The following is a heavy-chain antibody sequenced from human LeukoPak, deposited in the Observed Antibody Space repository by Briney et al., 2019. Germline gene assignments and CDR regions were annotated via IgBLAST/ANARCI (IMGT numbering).Heavy chain of an antibody. CDR1: GFSVSNHY. CDR3: ARDGAGIESWVELDP. J-gene: IGHJ5*02. Sequence: GGSLRLSCAASGFSVSNHYMAWVRQAPGRRLEWVSFIWADGTTFYTDSVRGRFTVSRDQFKNTLYLQMSSLRPGDTALYYCARDGAGIESWVELDPWGQGTQVTVSA. CDR2: IWADGTT. D-gene: IGHD5-24*01. V-gene: IGHV3-66*02.